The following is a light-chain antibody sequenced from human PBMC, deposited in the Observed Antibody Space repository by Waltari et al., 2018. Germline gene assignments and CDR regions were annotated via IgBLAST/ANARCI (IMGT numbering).Light chain of an antibody. CDR1: SGSVSSTSY. V-gene: IGLV8-61*01. J-gene: IGLJ3*02. CDR2: KGI. Sequence: QTVVTQEPSLSVSPGGTVTLTCALSSGSVSSTSYPTWYQQTPGQPPRTLVYKGISQSSGGPDRFSGSILGNTAALTITAAQADDESDYYCSMYMGSGVWVFGGGTKLTVL. CDR3: SMYMGSGVWV.